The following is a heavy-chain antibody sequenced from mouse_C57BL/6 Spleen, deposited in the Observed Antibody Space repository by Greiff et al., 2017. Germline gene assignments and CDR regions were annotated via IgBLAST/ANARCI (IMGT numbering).Heavy chain of an antibody. CDR1: GYAFSSSW. CDR3: ARSSYYGNYGWYFDV. V-gene: IGHV1-82*01. CDR2: IYPGDGDT. J-gene: IGHJ1*03. Sequence: QVQLKESGPELVKPGASVKISCKASGYAFSSSWMNWVKQRPGKGLEWIGRIYPGDGDTNYNGKFKGKATLTADKSSSTAYMQLSSLTSEDSAVYVCARSSYYGNYGWYFDVWGTGTTVTVSS. D-gene: IGHD2-10*01.